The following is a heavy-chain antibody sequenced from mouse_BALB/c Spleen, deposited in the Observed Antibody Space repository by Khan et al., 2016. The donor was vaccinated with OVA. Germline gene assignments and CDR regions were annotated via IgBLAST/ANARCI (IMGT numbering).Heavy chain of an antibody. CDR1: GYSITSGYG. D-gene: IGHD1-2*01. CDR2: IRYSGST. CDR3: SSTARINY. V-gene: IGHV3-1*02. Sequence: EVQLQESGPGLVKPSQSLSLTCTVTGYSITSGYGWNWLRQFPGNKLEWMGYIRYSGSTYYNPSLKSRISISRETYKNQFFLQLTSVTTEDTATYYCSSTARINYWGQGTTLTVSS. J-gene: IGHJ2*01.